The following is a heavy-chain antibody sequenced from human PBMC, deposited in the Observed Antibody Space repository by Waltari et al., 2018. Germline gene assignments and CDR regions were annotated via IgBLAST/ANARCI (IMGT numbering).Heavy chain of an antibody. V-gene: IGHV1-3*01. D-gene: IGHD6-19*01. CDR1: GYTFTSYA. Sequence: QVQLVQSGAEVKKPGASVKGSCKASGYTFTSYAMHWVRQAPGQRLEWMGWINAGNGNTKYSQKFQGRVTITRDTSASTAYMELSSLRSEDTAVYYCARDKGGYSSDLDYWGQGTLVTVSS. J-gene: IGHJ4*02. CDR2: INAGNGNT. CDR3: ARDKGGYSSDLDY.